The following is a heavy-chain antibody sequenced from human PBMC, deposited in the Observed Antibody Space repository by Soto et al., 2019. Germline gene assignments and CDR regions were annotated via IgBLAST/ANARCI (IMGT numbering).Heavy chain of an antibody. CDR1: EITFTDYW. J-gene: IGHJ3*02. CDR3: ARGAPGHYGFDM. D-gene: IGHD1-1*01. CDR2: IKFDASTT. V-gene: IGHV3-74*01. Sequence: EVQLVESGGGLVQPGVSLRLSCEASEITFTDYWLHWVRQAPGKGLDWVSSIKFDASTTNNADSVKGRFTISRENPKKTLYLQMNSLTVEDTAVYYCARGAPGHYGFDMWGQGTMVTVSS.